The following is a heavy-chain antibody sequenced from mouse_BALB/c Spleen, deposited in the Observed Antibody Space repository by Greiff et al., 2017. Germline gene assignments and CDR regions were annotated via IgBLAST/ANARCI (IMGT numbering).Heavy chain of an antibody. J-gene: IGHJ1*01. CDR1: GFTFSDYY. Sequence: EVQVVESGGGLVKPGGSLKLSCAASGFTFSDYYMYWVRQTPEKRLEWVATISDGGSYTYYPDTVKGRFTISRDNAKNTLYLQMSSLKSEDAAMYCGGRRRYGSSNWYFDVWGAGTTVTVSS. V-gene: IGHV5-4*02. CDR3: GRRRYGSSNWYFDV. CDR2: ISDGGSYT. D-gene: IGHD1-1*01.